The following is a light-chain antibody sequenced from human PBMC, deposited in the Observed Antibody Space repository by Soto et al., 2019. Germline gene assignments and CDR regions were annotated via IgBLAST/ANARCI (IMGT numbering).Light chain of an antibody. Sequence: EVVMTQSPATLSVSPGDGATLSCRASQNVHSNLAWYQQKPGQAPRLLIYDTSTRATDIPFRFSGGGSGTEFTRTILSLQSEDYAVYCCQQYNNWPLAFGGGPQVGS. CDR1: QNVHSN. J-gene: IGKJ4*01. CDR2: DTS. CDR3: QQYNNWPLA. V-gene: IGKV3-15*01.